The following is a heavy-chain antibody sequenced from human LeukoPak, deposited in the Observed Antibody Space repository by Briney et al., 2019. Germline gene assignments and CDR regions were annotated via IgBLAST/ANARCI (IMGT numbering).Heavy chain of an antibody. CDR2: ISYDGSNK. CDR1: GFTFSSYG. D-gene: IGHD4-17*01. V-gene: IGHV3-30*18. Sequence: PGGSLRLSCAASGFTFSSYGMHWVRQAPGKGLEWVAVISYDGSNKYYADSVKGRFTISRDNSKNTLYLQMNSLRAEDTAVYYCAKIKLREGYFDYWGQGTLVTVSS. CDR3: AKIKLREGYFDY. J-gene: IGHJ4*02.